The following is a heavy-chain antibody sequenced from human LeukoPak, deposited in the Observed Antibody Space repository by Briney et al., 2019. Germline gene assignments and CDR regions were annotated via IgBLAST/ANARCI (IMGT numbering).Heavy chain of an antibody. Sequence: GGSLRLSCAASGFTFNSYAMHWVRQPPGKGLEWVAVILYDGTTKYYADSVKGRFSISRDNSNNTLYLQMNSLRAEDTAVYYCARDRSGIAVVEYYGMDVWGQGTTVTVSS. V-gene: IGHV3-30-3*01. D-gene: IGHD6-19*01. CDR2: ILYDGTTK. CDR1: GFTFNSYA. J-gene: IGHJ6*02. CDR3: ARDRSGIAVVEYYGMDV.